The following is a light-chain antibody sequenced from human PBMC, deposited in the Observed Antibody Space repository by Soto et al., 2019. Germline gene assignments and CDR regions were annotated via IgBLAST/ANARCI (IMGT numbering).Light chain of an antibody. CDR2: AAS. CDR1: QGISSY. V-gene: IGKV1-12*01. J-gene: IGKJ1*01. CDR3: QQYGSSPTT. Sequence: DIQMTQSPSSVSASVGDRVTITCRASQGISSYLAWYQQKPGKAPKLLIYAASTLQSGVPSRFSGSGSGTDFTLTISRLEPEDFAVYYCQQYGSSPTTFGQGTKVDIK.